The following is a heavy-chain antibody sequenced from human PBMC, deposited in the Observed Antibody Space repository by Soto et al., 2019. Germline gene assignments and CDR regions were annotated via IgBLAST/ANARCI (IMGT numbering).Heavy chain of an antibody. D-gene: IGHD3-22*01. CDR2: IYYSGST. V-gene: IGHV4-59*01. CDR1: GGSISGYY. CDR3: GRASSGYWLFDY. Sequence: QVQLQESGPGLVKPSETLSLTCTVSGGSISGYYWSWIRQTPGKGLEWIGYIYYSGSTKYNPSLRCRFTLSVGTSRSQFSLRLGSVTAADTAVYYCGRASSGYWLFDYWGQGTPVTVSS. J-gene: IGHJ4*02.